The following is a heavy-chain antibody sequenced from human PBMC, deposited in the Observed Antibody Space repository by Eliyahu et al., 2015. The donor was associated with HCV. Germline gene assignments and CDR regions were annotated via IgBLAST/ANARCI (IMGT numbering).Heavy chain of an antibody. J-gene: IGHJ4*02. CDR2: IWYDGSNK. D-gene: IGHD1-26*01. Sequence: QVQLVESGGGVVQPGRSLRLXCAAXGFTFSSYGMPWVRQAPGKGLEWVAVIWYDGSNKYYADSVKGRFTISRDNSKNTLYLQMNSLRAEDTAVYYCAGLGGSLYYWGQGTLVTVSS. V-gene: IGHV3-33*01. CDR1: GFTFSSYG. CDR3: AGLGGSLYY.